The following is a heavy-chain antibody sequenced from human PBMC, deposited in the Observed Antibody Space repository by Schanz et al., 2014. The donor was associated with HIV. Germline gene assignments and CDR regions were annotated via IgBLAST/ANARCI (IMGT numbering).Heavy chain of an antibody. CDR2: ISGSGDST. Sequence: EVQLLESGGRLVQPGGSLRLSCAGSGFTFSSYAKSWVRQAPGKGLEWVSAISGSGDSTYYTDSVKGRFTISRDNSKNTLYLQMNTLRAEDTAVYYCAREDGWFGDIYYFGLDVWGRGTTVTVSS. D-gene: IGHD3-10*01. J-gene: IGHJ6*02. CDR1: GFTFSSYA. V-gene: IGHV3-23*01. CDR3: AREDGWFGDIYYFGLDV.